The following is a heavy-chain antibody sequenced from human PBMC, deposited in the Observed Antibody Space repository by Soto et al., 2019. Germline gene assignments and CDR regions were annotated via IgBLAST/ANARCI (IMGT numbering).Heavy chain of an antibody. D-gene: IGHD3-3*02. CDR1: GYSISSGYY. J-gene: IGHJ6*02. CDR3: LAGYYYYGMDV. Sequence: PSETLSLTCAVSGYSISSGYYWGCIRQPPGKGLEWIGSIYHSGSTYYNPSLKSRVTISVDTSKNQFSLKLSSVTAADTAVYYCLAGYYYYGMDVWGQGTTVTVSS. CDR2: IYHSGST. V-gene: IGHV4-38-2*01.